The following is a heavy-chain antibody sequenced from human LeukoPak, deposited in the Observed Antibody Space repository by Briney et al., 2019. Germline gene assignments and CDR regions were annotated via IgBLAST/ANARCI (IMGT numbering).Heavy chain of an antibody. V-gene: IGHV3-23*01. J-gene: IGHJ4*02. CDR1: GFTFNSYA. CDR2: ISSSGGTT. Sequence: GGSLRLSCAASGFTFNSYALYWVRQAPGKGLEWVSTISSSGGTTSYTDSVKGRFTISRDNSKNTLYLQMNGLRAADTAIYYCAKRVCSGVSCPFDHWGQGTLVTVSS. CDR3: AKRVCSGVSCPFDH. D-gene: IGHD2-15*01.